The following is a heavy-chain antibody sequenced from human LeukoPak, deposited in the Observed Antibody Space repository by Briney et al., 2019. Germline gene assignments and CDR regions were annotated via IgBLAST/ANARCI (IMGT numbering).Heavy chain of an antibody. CDR3: AKVWDSSGWTWIDY. V-gene: IGHV3-23*01. Sequence: GGSLRLSCAASGLTFSSYAMSWVRQAPGKGLEWVSAISGSGGSTYYADSVKGRFTISRDNSKNTLYLQMNSLRAEDTAVYYCAKVWDSSGWTWIDYWGQGTLVTVSS. D-gene: IGHD6-19*01. J-gene: IGHJ4*02. CDR2: ISGSGGST. CDR1: GLTFSSYA.